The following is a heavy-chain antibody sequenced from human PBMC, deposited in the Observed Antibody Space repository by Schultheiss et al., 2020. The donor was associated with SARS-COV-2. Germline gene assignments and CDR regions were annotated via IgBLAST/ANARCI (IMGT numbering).Heavy chain of an antibody. V-gene: IGHV1-2*06. CDR2: INPNSGGT. D-gene: IGHD1/OR15-1a*01. Sequence: ASVKVSCKASGYTFTSYYMHWVRQAPGQGLEWMGRINPNSGGTNYAQKFQGRVTMTRDTSISTAYMELSRLRSDDTAVYYCARGGTRHYYYYGMDVWGQGTTVTVSS. CDR3: ARGGTRHYYYYGMDV. J-gene: IGHJ6*02. CDR1: GYTFTSYY.